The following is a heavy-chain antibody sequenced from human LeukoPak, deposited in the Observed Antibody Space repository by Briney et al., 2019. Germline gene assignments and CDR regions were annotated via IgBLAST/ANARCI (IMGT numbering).Heavy chain of an antibody. CDR3: AADDLSTGF. CDR1: GFTFINSA. CDR2: IVVGSGNT. J-gene: IGHJ4*02. D-gene: IGHD5/OR15-5a*01. V-gene: IGHV1-58*02. Sequence: SVKVSCKTSGFTFINSAIQWVRQARGQRLEWIGWIVVGSGNTNYAQKFQQRVSITRDMSTNTAYMELRSLGSEDTAVYYCAADDLSTGFWGQGTLVTVSS.